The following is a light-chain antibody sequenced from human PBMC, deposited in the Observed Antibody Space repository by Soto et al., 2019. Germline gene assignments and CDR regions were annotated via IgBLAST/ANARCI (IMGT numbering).Light chain of an antibody. CDR3: AAWDASRSPSVV. CDR2: ENN. V-gene: IGLV1-51*02. CDR1: SSNIGTNY. J-gene: IGLJ2*01. Sequence: QSVLTQPPSVSAAPGQKVTISCSGSSSNIGTNYVSWYQQLPGTAPKLLIYENNKRPSGIPDRFSGSKSGTSATLGITGLQTGDEADNYCAAWDASRSPSVVFGGGTKVTVL.